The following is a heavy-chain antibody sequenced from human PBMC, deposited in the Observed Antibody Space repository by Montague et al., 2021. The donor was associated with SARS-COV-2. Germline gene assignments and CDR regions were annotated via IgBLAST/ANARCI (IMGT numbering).Heavy chain of an antibody. D-gene: IGHD4-17*01. CDR2: ISHSGST. CDR1: GGSFSGYY. J-gene: IGHJ6*02. CDR3: ARGRTVTTFYYYYYGMDV. V-gene: IGHV4-34*01. Sequence: SETLSLTCAVYGGSFSGYYWSRIRQPPGKGLEWIGEISHSGSTNYNPSLKSRVTISVDTSKNQFSLKLSSVTAADTAVYYCARGRTVTTFYYYYYGMDVWGQGTTVTVSS.